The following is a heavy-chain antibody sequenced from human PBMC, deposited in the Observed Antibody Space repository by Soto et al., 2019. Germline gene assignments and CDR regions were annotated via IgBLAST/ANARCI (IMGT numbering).Heavy chain of an antibody. CDR2: ISAYNGNT. J-gene: IGHJ6*02. CDR1: GYTFTSYG. CDR3: ARIILTGPGYYYYYGMDV. D-gene: IGHD3-9*01. V-gene: IGHV1-18*01. Sequence: QVQLVQSGAEVKKPGASVKVSCKASGYTFTSYGISWVRQAPGQGLEWMGWISAYNGNTNYAQKLQGRVTMTTDTSTSTAYMELRSLRSDDTAVYYCARIILTGPGYYYYYGMDVWGQGTTVTASS.